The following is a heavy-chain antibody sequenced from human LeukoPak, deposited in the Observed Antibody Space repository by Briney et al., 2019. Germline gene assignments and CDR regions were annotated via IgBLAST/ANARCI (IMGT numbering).Heavy chain of an antibody. D-gene: IGHD5-12*01. CDR1: GGSISSGGYY. Sequence: PSETLSLTCTVSGGSISSGGYYWSWIRQHPGKGLEWIGYIYYSGSTYYNPSLRSRVTISVDTSKNQFSLKLSSVTAADTAVYYCARAKLGYSGYDRRLSEAFDIWGQGTMVTVSS. V-gene: IGHV4-31*03. CDR3: ARAKLGYSGYDRRLSEAFDI. J-gene: IGHJ3*02. CDR2: IYYSGST.